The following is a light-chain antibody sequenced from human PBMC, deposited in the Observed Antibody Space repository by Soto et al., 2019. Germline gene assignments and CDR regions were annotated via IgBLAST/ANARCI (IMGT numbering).Light chain of an antibody. CDR1: SSDVGAYDF. CDR2: EVS. Sequence: QSVLTQPASVSGSPGQSITISCTGTSSDVGAYDFVSWYQQHPDKAPKLMIYEVSNRPSGVSNRFSGPKSVNTATLTFSVLQAEDEADYYCSSYTSSSTRVFGTGTKVTVL. CDR3: SSYTSSSTRV. J-gene: IGLJ1*01. V-gene: IGLV2-14*03.